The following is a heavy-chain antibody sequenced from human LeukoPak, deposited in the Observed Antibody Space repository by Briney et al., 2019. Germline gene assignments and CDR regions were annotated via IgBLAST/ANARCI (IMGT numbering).Heavy chain of an antibody. J-gene: IGHJ4*02. D-gene: IGHD6-19*01. Sequence: GGSLRLSCAASGSTFSSYWMSWVRQAPGKGLEWVANIKQDGSEKYYVDSVKGRFTISRDNAKNSLYLQMNSLRAEDTAVYYCARDQWLVHFDYWGQGTLVTVSS. V-gene: IGHV3-7*01. CDR3: ARDQWLVHFDY. CDR1: GSTFSSYW. CDR2: IKQDGSEK.